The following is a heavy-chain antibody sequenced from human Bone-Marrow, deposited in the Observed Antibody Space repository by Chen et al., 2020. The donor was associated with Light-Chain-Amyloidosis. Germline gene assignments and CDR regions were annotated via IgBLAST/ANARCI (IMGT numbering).Heavy chain of an antibody. J-gene: IGHJ4*02. CDR1: GYTFPNYW. V-gene: IGHV5-51*01. Sequence: EVQLEQSGPEVKKPGESLKIYCKGSGYTFPNYWIGWVRQMPGKGLEWMGVIYPDDSDARYSRSFEGQVTISADKSITTAYLQWRSLKASDTAMYYCARRRDGYNFDYWGQGTLVTVSS. CDR3: ARRRDGYNFDY. CDR2: IYPDDSDA. D-gene: IGHD5-12*01.